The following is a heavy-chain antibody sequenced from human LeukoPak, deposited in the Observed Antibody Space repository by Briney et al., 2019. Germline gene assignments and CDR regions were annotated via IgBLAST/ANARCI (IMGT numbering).Heavy chain of an antibody. D-gene: IGHD2-15*01. CDR2: ISGDGETT. J-gene: IGHJ4*02. V-gene: IGHV3-43*02. Sequence: GGSLRLSCAASGFIFDAHAMNLVRQAPGKPLEWVSLISGDGETTHYTDSVKGRFTISRDNSKNTVSLQMNSLRDDDTAVFYCTKEGATGSRYNFDYWGQGTLVTVSS. CDR1: GFIFDAHA. CDR3: TKEGATGSRYNFDY.